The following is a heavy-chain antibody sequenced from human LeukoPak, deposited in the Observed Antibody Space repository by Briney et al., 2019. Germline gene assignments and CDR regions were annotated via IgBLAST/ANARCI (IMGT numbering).Heavy chain of an antibody. J-gene: IGHJ4*02. V-gene: IGHV3-23*01. D-gene: IGHD4-17*01. Sequence: GGSLRLSCAASRFTFNNYAMNWVRQAPGKGLEWVSPISGGGETTYYADSAKGRFTISRDNSQNTLYLQMNSLGAEDTAVYYCARDYADYVGYFFFDYWGQGTLVTVSS. CDR1: RFTFNNYA. CDR2: ISGGGETT. CDR3: ARDYADYVGYFFFDY.